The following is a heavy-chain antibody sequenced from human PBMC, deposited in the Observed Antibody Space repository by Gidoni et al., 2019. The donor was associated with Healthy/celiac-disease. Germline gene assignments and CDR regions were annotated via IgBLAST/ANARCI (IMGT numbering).Heavy chain of an antibody. J-gene: IGHJ4*02. V-gene: IGHV3-49*03. Sequence: EVQLVESGGGLVQPGRSLSLSCTAFGFTLGAYPMSWFRQAPGKGLEWVGFIRSKAYGGTTEYAASVKGRFTISRDDSKSIAYLQMNSLKTEDTAVYYCTRESGDYGPHYFDYWGQGTLVTVSS. CDR2: IRSKAYGGTT. CDR1: GFTLGAYP. D-gene: IGHD3-10*01. CDR3: TRESGDYGPHYFDY.